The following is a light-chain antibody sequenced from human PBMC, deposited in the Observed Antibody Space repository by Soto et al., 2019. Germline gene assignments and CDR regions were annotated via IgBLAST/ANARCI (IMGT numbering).Light chain of an antibody. J-gene: IGKJ5*01. CDR1: QSVSSY. Sequence: EIVLTQSPATLSLSPGERATLSCRASQSVSSYLAWYQQKPGQAPRLLIYDASNRATGIPARFSGSGSGTDFTLNISSLEPEDFAVYYCQQRSNWPPITFGQGTRREIK. CDR3: QQRSNWPPIT. CDR2: DAS. V-gene: IGKV3-11*01.